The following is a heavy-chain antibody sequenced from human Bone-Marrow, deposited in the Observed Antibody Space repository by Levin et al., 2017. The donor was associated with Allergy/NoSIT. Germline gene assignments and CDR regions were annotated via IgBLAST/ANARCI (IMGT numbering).Heavy chain of an antibody. Sequence: PSETLSLTCAVYGGSFSGYYWSWIRQPPGKGLEWIGEINHSGSTNYNPSLKSRVTISVDTSKNQFSLKLSSVTAADTAVYYCAGRTVAGKVPDYWGQGTLVTVSS. CDR1: GGSFSGYY. CDR2: INHSGST. J-gene: IGHJ4*02. V-gene: IGHV4-34*01. D-gene: IGHD6-19*01. CDR3: AGRTVAGKVPDY.